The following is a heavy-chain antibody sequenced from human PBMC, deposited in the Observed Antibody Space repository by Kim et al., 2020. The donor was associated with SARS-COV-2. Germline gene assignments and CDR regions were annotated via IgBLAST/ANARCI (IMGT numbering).Heavy chain of an antibody. CDR3: AKALYGGNSETPGGWFDP. J-gene: IGHJ5*02. Sequence: GGSLRLSCAASGFTFSSYAMSWVRQAPGKGLEWVSAISGSGGSTYYADSVKGRFTISRDNSKNTLYLQMNSLRAEDTAVYYCAKALYGGNSETPGGWFDPWGQGTLVTVSS. CDR2: ISGSGGST. CDR1: GFTFSSYA. V-gene: IGHV3-23*01. D-gene: IGHD4-17*01.